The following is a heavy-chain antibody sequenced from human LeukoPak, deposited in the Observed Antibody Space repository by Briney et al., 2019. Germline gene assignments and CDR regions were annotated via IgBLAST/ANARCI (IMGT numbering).Heavy chain of an antibody. CDR3: ARAVGAIPFDY. V-gene: IGHV4-59*01. Sequence: SETLSLTCTVPGGSISSYYWSWIRQPPGKGLEWIGYIYYSGSTNYNPSLKSRVTISVDTSKNQFSLKLSSVTAADTAVYYCARAVGAIPFDYWGQGTLVTVSS. CDR1: GGSISSYY. D-gene: IGHD1-26*01. J-gene: IGHJ4*02. CDR2: IYYSGST.